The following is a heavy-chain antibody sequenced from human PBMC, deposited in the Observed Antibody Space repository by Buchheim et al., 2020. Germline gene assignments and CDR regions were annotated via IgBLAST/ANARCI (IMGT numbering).Heavy chain of an antibody. Sequence: QVQLVQSGAEVKKPGASVKVSCKASGYSFTSYSMHWVRQAPGQGLEWMGIINPSGGGTSYPQKFQGRVTVTRDTPTSTVYMDLSSLRSEDTAVYYCARGPRDTAMVKPLDYWGQGTL. D-gene: IGHD5-18*01. V-gene: IGHV1-46*03. CDR1: GYSFTSYS. J-gene: IGHJ4*02. CDR2: INPSGGGT. CDR3: ARGPRDTAMVKPLDY.